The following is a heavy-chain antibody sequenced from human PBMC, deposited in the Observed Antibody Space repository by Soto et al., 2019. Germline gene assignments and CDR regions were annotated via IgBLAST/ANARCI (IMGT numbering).Heavy chain of an antibody. V-gene: IGHV3-73*02. J-gene: IGHJ4*02. Sequence: EVQLVESGGGLVQPGGSLKLSCAASGFTFSGSAMHRVRQASGKGLGWVGRIRSKANSYATAYAASVKGRFTISRDDSKNTAYLQMNSLKTEDTAVYYWTTGWIQLYEGGYWGRGTLVCVSS. CDR2: IRSKANSYAT. CDR1: GFTFSGSA. CDR3: TTGWIQLYEGGY. D-gene: IGHD5-18*01.